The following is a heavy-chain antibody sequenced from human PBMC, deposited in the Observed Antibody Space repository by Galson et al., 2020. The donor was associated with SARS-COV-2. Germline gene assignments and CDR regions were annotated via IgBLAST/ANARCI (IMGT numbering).Heavy chain of an antibody. Sequence: SETLSLTCAVYGGSFSGYYWSWIRQPPGKGLEWLGEINNSGSTKYSPSLRSRVTISVDRSKNQFSLKLRSVTAADTALYYCARGHRGVVPSPILGLGPYYSYYYMDVWAKGTTVTVSS. CDR1: GGSFSGYY. J-gene: IGHJ6*03. D-gene: IGHD3-10*01. V-gene: IGHV4-34*01. CDR2: INNSGST. CDR3: ARGHRGVVPSPILGLGPYYSYYYMDV.